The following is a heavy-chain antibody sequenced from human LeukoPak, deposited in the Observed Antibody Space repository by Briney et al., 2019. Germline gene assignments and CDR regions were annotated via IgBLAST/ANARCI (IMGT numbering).Heavy chain of an antibody. J-gene: IGHJ4*02. CDR1: GFTFSSYE. Sequence: PGGSLRLSCAASGFTFSSYEMNWVRQAPGKGLEWVSYISRSGSTIYYADSVKGRFTISRDNAKNSLYLQVNSLRAEDTAVYYCARESVTAALFDYWGQGTLVTVSS. D-gene: IGHD2-21*02. V-gene: IGHV3-48*03. CDR3: ARESVTAALFDY. CDR2: ISRSGSTI.